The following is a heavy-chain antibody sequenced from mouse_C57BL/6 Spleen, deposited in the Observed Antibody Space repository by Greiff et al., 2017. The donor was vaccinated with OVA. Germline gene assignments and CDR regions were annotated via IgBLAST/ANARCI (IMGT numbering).Heavy chain of an antibody. CDR1: GYTFTSYW. J-gene: IGHJ4*01. V-gene: IGHV1-64*01. CDR2: IHPNSGST. Sequence: QVQLQQPGAELVKPGASVKLSCKASGYTFTSYWMHWVKQRPGQGLEWIGMIHPNSGSTNYNEKFKSKATLTVDKSSSTAYMQLSSLTSEDSAVYYWARSRAAQATLYYAMDYWGQGTSVTVSS. CDR3: ARSRAAQATLYYAMDY. D-gene: IGHD3-2*02.